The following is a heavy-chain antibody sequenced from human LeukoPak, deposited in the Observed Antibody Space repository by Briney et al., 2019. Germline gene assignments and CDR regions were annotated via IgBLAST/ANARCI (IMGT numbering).Heavy chain of an antibody. CDR1: GFTFSSYS. Sequence: NPGGSLRLSCAASGFTFSSYSMNWVRQAPGKGLEWVSSISSSSSYIYYADSVKGRFTISRDNAKNSLYLQMNSLRAEDTAVYYCARDPTPPKNSGYGRRAFDIWGQGTMVTVSS. CDR2: ISSSSSYI. D-gene: IGHD5-12*01. V-gene: IGHV3-21*01. CDR3: ARDPTPPKNSGYGRRAFDI. J-gene: IGHJ3*02.